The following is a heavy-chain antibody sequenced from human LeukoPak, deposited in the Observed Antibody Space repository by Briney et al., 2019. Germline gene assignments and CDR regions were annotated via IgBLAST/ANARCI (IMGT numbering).Heavy chain of an antibody. J-gene: IGHJ4*02. CDR2: IYGGGST. CDR3: ASWPGGWYGEDS. D-gene: IGHD6-19*01. CDR1: GFTVSTNY. Sequence: GGSLRLSCAASGFTVSTNYMSWVRQAPGKGLEWVSVIYGGGSTYYADSVKGRFTISRDTFKNTVNLQMNSLRAEDTAVYNCASWPGGWYGEDSWGQGTLVTVSS. V-gene: IGHV3-53*01.